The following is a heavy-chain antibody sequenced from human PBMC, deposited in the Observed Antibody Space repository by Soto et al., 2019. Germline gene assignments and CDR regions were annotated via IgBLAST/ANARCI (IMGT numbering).Heavy chain of an antibody. CDR2: ISGSGGST. CDR1: GFTFSSYA. CDR3: AKLVGATTDAFDI. V-gene: IGHV3-23*01. D-gene: IGHD1-26*01. J-gene: IGHJ3*02. Sequence: GGPLRLSCAASGFTFSSYAMSWVRQAPGKGLEWVSAISGSGGSTYYADSVKGRFTISRDNSKNTLYLQMNSLRAEDTAVYYCAKLVGATTDAFDIWGQGTMVTVSS.